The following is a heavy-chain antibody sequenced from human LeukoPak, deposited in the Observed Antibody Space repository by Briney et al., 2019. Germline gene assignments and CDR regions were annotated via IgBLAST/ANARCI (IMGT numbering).Heavy chain of an antibody. Sequence: SETLSLTCTVSGDSISAYYCSWIRQPPGKGLEWIGYIYYSGYTKYNPSLKSRVTISVDTSKKQISLKLSSVTAADTAVYYCARGSGTYCSGGSCYPNWFDPWGQGTLVTVSS. V-gene: IGHV4-59*12. CDR1: GDSISAYY. J-gene: IGHJ5*02. CDR2: IYYSGYT. D-gene: IGHD2-15*01. CDR3: ARGSGTYCSGGSCYPNWFDP.